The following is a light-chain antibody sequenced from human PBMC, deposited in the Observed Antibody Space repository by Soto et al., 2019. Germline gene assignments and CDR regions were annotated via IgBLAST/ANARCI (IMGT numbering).Light chain of an antibody. J-gene: IGKJ1*01. CDR1: QSITTY. CDR2: AAS. CDR3: QQSYSTPPWT. V-gene: IGKV1-39*01. Sequence: DIQMTQSPSSLSASVGDRVTITCRASQSITTYLNWYQQKPGKAPKLLIYAASSLQSGVPLRFSGSGSGTDFTLTISSLQPEDFATYYCQQSYSTPPWTFGQGTKVDI.